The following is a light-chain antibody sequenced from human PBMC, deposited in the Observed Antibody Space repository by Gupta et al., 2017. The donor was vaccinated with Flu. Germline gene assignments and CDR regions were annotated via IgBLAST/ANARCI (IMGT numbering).Light chain of an antibody. CDR1: QSISSW. CDR2: KAS. Sequence: STLSASVGDRVTITCRASQSISSWLAWYQQKPGKAPKVLISKASSLESGVPSRFSGSRSGTEFTLTISSLQPDDFATYYCLQYNDYPPFTFGPGTKVDIK. V-gene: IGKV1-5*03. CDR3: LQYNDYPPFT. J-gene: IGKJ3*01.